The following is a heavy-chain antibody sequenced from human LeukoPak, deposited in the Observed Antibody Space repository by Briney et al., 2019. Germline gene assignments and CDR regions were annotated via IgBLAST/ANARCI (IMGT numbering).Heavy chain of an antibody. Sequence: GASVKVSCKASGYTFTSYYMHWVRQAPGQGLEWMGIINPSGGSTSYAQKFQGRVTMTRDTSTSTVYMELSSLRSEDAAVYYCARDLDYGELGNWFDPWGQGTLVTVSS. J-gene: IGHJ5*02. CDR1: GYTFTSYY. CDR3: ARDLDYGELGNWFDP. CDR2: INPSGGST. V-gene: IGHV1-46*01. D-gene: IGHD4-17*01.